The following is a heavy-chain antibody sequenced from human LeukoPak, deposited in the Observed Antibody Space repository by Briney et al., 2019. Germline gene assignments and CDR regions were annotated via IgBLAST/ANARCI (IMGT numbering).Heavy chain of an antibody. D-gene: IGHD1-14*01. V-gene: IGHV1-2*02. Sequence: ASVKVSCKASGYTFTDYYLHWVRQAPGQGLEWMGWINPNSGGTNYAQTFQGRVTMTRDTSITTAYLGLSRLRSDDTAVYYCARIGYNHYFDYWGQGTLVTVSP. J-gene: IGHJ4*02. CDR3: ARIGYNHYFDY. CDR1: GYTFTDYY. CDR2: INPNSGGT.